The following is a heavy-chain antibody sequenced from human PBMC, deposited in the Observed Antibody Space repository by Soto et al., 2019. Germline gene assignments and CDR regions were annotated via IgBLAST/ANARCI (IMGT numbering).Heavy chain of an antibody. CDR1: GGSISSGGYY. J-gene: IGHJ6*02. Sequence: SETLSLTCTVSGGSISSGGYYWSWIRQHPGKGLEWIGYIYYSGSTYYNPSLKSRVTISVDTSKNQFSLKLSSVTAADTAVYYCARGEVAAAGPPGTYYYYYGMDVWGQGTTVTISS. CDR3: ARGEVAAAGPPGTYYYYYGMDV. V-gene: IGHV4-31*03. CDR2: IYYSGST. D-gene: IGHD6-13*01.